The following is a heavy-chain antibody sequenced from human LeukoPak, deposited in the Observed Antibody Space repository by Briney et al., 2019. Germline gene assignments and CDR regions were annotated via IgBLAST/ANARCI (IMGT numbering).Heavy chain of an antibody. J-gene: IGHJ4*02. Sequence: MSSETLSLTCTVSGGSISSYCWSWIRQPPGKGLEWIGNIYYSGSTNYNPSLKSRVTISVDTSKNQFSLKLSSVTAADTAVYYCTRRHYDILTGFYYFDYWGQGTLVTVSS. V-gene: IGHV4-59*08. D-gene: IGHD3-9*01. CDR3: TRRHYDILTGFYYFDY. CDR2: IYYSGST. CDR1: GGSISSYC.